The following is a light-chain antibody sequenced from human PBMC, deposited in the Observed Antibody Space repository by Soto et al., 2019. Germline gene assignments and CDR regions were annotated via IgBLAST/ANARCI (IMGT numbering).Light chain of an antibody. CDR1: SSDVGGYNY. CDR3: SSYTSSSTPYV. J-gene: IGLJ1*01. CDR2: EVS. V-gene: IGLV2-14*01. Sequence: QSVLTQPASVSGSPGQSITISCTGTSSDVGGYNYVSWYQQHPGKAAKLMIYEVSNRPSGVSNRFSGSKSGNTASLTISGLQAEDEADYYCSSYTSSSTPYVFVTGTKVTVL.